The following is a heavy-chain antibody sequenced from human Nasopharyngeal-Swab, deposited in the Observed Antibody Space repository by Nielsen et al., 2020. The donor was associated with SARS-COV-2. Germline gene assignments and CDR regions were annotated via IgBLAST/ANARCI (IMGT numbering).Heavy chain of an antibody. CDR2: ISGGGGTI. D-gene: IGHD5-18*01. CDR3: ARGTALNF. J-gene: IGHJ4*02. CDR1: GFTFSDYY. V-gene: IGHV3-11*04. Sequence: GESLKISCAASGFTFSDYYMSWIRQAPGKGPEYVSYISGGGGTINYADSVKGRFTISRDNAENSLYLHMNSLRAEDTALYYCARGTALNFWGQGTLVTVSS.